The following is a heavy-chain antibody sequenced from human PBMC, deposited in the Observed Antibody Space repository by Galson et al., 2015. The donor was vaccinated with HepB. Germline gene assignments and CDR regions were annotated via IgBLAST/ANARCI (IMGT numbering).Heavy chain of an antibody. CDR3: ATSDYDNFGPLGWFDP. D-gene: IGHD4-11*01. J-gene: IGHJ5*02. Sequence: SLRLSCAASGFTFSNYAMSWVRQAPGKGLEWVSSISVRGVGTTYYADSVMGRVTISRDNSKNTLYLQMNSLRVEDTAVYYWATSDYDNFGPLGWFDPWGQGTQVTVAS. CDR1: GFTFSNYA. CDR2: ISVRGVGTT. V-gene: IGHV3-23*01.